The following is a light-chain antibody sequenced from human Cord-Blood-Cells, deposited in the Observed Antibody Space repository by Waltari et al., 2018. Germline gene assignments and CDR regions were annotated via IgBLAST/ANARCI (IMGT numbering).Light chain of an antibody. J-gene: IGKJ5*01. CDR3: QQRSNWIT. CDR2: DAS. CDR1: QSVSSY. V-gene: IGKV3-11*01. Sequence: ELMLTHSPATLFLSPGERATLSCRASQSVSSYLAWYQQKPGQAPRLLIYDASNRATGIPARFSGSGSGTDFTLTISSLEPEDFAVYYCQQRSNWITFGQGTRLEIK.